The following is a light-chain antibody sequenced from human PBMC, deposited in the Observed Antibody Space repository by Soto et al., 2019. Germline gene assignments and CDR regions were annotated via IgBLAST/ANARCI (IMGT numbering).Light chain of an antibody. Sequence: DIQMTQSPSSLAASVGDRVTISCRASQGISNYLAWYQQKPGKAPKLLIYATSTLQSGVSSRFTGSGSGTDFTLTISSLQPEDVATYYCQKYNWPPFTFGPGKKVDI. J-gene: IGKJ3*01. CDR1: QGISNY. CDR3: QKYNWPPFT. CDR2: ATS. V-gene: IGKV1-27*01.